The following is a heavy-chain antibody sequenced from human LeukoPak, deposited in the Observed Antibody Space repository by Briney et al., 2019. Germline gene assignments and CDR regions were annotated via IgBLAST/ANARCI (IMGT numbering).Heavy chain of an antibody. D-gene: IGHD6-13*01. CDR3: ASIAAAGPDY. CDR1: GFTLSSYW. V-gene: IGHV3-7*01. Sequence: GGSLRLSCAASGFTLSSYWMSWVRQAPGKGLEWVANIKQDGSEKYYVDSVKGRFTISRDNGKNSLYLQMNSLRAEDTAVYYCASIAAAGPDYWGQGTLVTVSS. CDR2: IKQDGSEK. J-gene: IGHJ4*02.